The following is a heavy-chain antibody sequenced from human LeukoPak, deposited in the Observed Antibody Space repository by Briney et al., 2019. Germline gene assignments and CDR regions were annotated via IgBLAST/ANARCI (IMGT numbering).Heavy chain of an antibody. D-gene: IGHD3-22*01. Sequence: ASVKVSCKASGYTFTSYYMHWVRQAPGQGLEWKGIINPSGGSTSYAQKFQGRVTMTRDTSTSTVYMELSSLRSEDTAVYYCTKSLGGYYAFDYWGQGTLVTVSS. J-gene: IGHJ4*02. CDR2: INPSGGST. CDR1: GYTFTSYY. V-gene: IGHV1-46*01. CDR3: TKSLGGYYAFDY.